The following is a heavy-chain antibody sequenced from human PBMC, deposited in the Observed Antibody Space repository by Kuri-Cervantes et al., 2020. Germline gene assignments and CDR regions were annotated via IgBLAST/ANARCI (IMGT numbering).Heavy chain of an antibody. D-gene: IGHD2-21*02. J-gene: IGHJ6*03. Sequence: ASVKVSCRASGYTFTGYYMHWVRQAPGQGLEWMGWINPNSGGTNYAQKFQGRVTMARDTSISTAYMELNRLRSEDTAVYYCARVRGYCGGDCNSYYYYYMDVWGTGTTVTVSS. CDR1: GYTFTGYY. CDR2: INPNSGGT. CDR3: ARVRGYCGGDCNSYYYYYMDV. V-gene: IGHV1-2*02.